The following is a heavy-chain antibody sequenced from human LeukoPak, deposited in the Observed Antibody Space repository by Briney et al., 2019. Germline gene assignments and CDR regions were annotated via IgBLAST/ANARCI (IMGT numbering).Heavy chain of an antibody. CDR1: GFTFSSYG. CDR3: AKEGHGSSLDY. J-gene: IGHJ4*02. Sequence: GGSLRLSCAASGFTFSSYGMHWVRQAPGKGLEWVAVISYDGSNKYYADSVRGRFTISRDNSKNTLYLQMNSLRAEDTAVYYCAKEGHGSSLDYWGQGTLVTVSS. D-gene: IGHD6-13*01. V-gene: IGHV3-30*18. CDR2: ISYDGSNK.